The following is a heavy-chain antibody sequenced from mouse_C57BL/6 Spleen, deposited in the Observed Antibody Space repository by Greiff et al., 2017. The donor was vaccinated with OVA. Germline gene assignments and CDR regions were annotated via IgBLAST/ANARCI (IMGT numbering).Heavy chain of an antibody. J-gene: IGHJ3*01. CDR2: ISSGGDYI. D-gene: IGHD1-1*02. V-gene: IGHV5-9-1*02. Sequence: EVKLEESGEGLVKPGGSLKLSCAASGFTFSSYAMSWVRQTPEKRLEWVAYISSGGDYIYYADTVKGRFTISRDNARNTLYLQMSSLKSEDTAMYYCTRDGGGNTWFAYWGQGTLVTVSA. CDR3: TRDGGGNTWFAY. CDR1: GFTFSSYA.